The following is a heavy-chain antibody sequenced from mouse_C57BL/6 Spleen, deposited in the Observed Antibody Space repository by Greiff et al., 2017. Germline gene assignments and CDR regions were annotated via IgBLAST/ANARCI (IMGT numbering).Heavy chain of an antibody. CDR2: IHPNSGST. J-gene: IGHJ1*03. D-gene: IGHD2-4*01. V-gene: IGHV1-64*01. Sequence: QVQLQQPGAELVKPGASVKLSCKASGYTFTSYWMHWVKQRPGQGLEWIGMIHPNSGSTNYNEKFKSKATLTVDKSSSTAYMQLSSLTSEDSAVYYCPYDYDEGYFDVWGTGTTVTVSS. CDR1: GYTFTSYW. CDR3: PYDYDEGYFDV.